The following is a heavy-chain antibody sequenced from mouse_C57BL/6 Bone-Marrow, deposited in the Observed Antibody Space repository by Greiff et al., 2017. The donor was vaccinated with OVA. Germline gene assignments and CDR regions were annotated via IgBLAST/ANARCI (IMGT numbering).Heavy chain of an antibody. Sequence: QVQLQQPGAELVKPGASVKLSCKASGYTFTSYWMQWVKQRPGQGLEWIGAIDPSDSYTNYTHKFKGKATLTVDTSSSTAYMQLSHLTSEDSAVYYCARERRSLAGAWFAYWGQGTLVTVSA. J-gene: IGHJ3*01. V-gene: IGHV1-50*01. CDR1: GYTFTSYW. CDR3: ARERRSLAGAWFAY. CDR2: IDPSDSYT. D-gene: IGHD6-1*01.